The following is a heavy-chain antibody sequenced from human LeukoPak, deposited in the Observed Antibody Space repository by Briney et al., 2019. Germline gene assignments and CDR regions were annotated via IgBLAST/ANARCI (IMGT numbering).Heavy chain of an antibody. D-gene: IGHD3-10*01. CDR2: IYTSGST. CDR3: ARGTYGSGSYSHFDY. V-gene: IGHV4-4*07. CDR1: GCSISSYY. Sequence: SETLSLTCTVSGCSISSYYWSWIRQPAGKGLEWIGRIYTSGSTDYNPSLKSRVTMSVDTSKNQFSLKLSSVTAADTAVYYCARGTYGSGSYSHFDYWGQGTLVTVSS. J-gene: IGHJ4*02.